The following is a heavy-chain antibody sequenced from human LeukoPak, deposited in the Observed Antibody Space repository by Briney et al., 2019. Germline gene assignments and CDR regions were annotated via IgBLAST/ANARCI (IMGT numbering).Heavy chain of an antibody. CDR2: INPNSGGT. CDR1: GYTFTGYY. J-gene: IGHJ4*02. Sequence: ASVKVSCKASGYTFTGYYMHWVRQAPGQGLEWMGWINPNSGGTNYAQKFQGWVTMTRDTSISTAYMELSRLRPDDTAVYYCARANGSGSIPDYWGQGTLVTVSS. V-gene: IGHV1-2*04. D-gene: IGHD3-10*01. CDR3: ARANGSGSIPDY.